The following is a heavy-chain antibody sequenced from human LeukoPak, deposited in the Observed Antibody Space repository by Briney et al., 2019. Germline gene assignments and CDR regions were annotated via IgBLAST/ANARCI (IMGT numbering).Heavy chain of an antibody. V-gene: IGHV4-59*01. CDR3: ARHAGGYSYET. J-gene: IGHJ4*02. Sequence: SETLSLTCTVSVGSISSSAWLSWVRQPPGKGLEWIGYIYYGGTTNYNPSLKSRVTMLIDTSKNQFSLRLSSVTAADTAVYYCARHAGGYSYETWGQGTLVTVSS. D-gene: IGHD5-18*01. CDR2: IYYGGTT. CDR1: VGSISSSA.